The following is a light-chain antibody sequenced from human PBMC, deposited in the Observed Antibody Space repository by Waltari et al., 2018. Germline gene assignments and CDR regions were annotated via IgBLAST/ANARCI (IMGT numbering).Light chain of an antibody. CDR1: QAIGHNF. J-gene: IGKJ4*01. V-gene: IGKV3-20*01. Sequence: IVLTQSPDTLSLSPGERATLPCRASQAIGHNFLVWYQQKPGQAHRPPHTGAYRRATGVPDRFSGSXSGTDXALTISRLEVEDFAVYYCEQYDGSVLTFGGGTKLEIK. CDR3: EQYDGSVLT. CDR2: GAY.